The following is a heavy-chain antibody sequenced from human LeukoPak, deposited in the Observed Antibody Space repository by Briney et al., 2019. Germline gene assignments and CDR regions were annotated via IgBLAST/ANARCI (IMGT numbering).Heavy chain of an antibody. CDR1: GFTFRSHW. J-gene: IGHJ4*02. D-gene: IGHD5-24*01. CDR2: VKGDGSFT. Sequence: GGSLRLSCAASGFTFRSHWMHWVRQAPGKGLVWVSRVKGDGSFTNYADSVYGRFTISRDNAKNTLYLHMHSLRVEDTAVYYCVRDGDDFNFDYWGQGSLVTVS. V-gene: IGHV3-74*01. CDR3: VRDGDDFNFDY.